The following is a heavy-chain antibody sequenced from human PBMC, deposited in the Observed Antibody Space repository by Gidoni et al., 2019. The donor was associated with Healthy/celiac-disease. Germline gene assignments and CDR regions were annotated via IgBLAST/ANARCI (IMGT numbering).Heavy chain of an antibody. CDR3: ARTLEYCSGGSCYSLNYYYYMDV. J-gene: IGHJ6*03. CDR2: IYYSGST. CDR1: GGSISSGDYY. V-gene: IGHV4-30-4*01. D-gene: IGHD2-15*01. Sequence: QVQLQESGPGLVKPSPTLSLTCTVSGGSISSGDYYWSWIRQHPGKGLEWIRYIYYSGSTDYNPPLKSRVTISVDTSKHQFSLNLSSVTAADTAVYYCARTLEYCSGGSCYSLNYYYYMDVWGKGTTVTVSS.